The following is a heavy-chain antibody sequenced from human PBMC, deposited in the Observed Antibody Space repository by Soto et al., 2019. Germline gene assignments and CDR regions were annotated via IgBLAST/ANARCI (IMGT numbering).Heavy chain of an antibody. J-gene: IGHJ4*02. V-gene: IGHV3-23*01. CDR1: GFTFSSYA. Sequence: EVQLLESGGILVHPGGSLRLSCAASGFTFSSYAMTWVRQAPGKGLEWVSAISGRGDSTYYADSVKGRFTISRDQSKNTLYLQMHSLRAEDTAVYFCAKERDNGADRYHFDDWGQGTLVTVSS. CDR3: AKERDNGADRYHFDD. CDR2: ISGRGDST. D-gene: IGHD2-8*01.